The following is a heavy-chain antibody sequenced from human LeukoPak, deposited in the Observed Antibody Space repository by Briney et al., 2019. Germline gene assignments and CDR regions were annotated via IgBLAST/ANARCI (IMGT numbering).Heavy chain of an antibody. CDR1: GFTFSSYS. V-gene: IGHV3-7*01. CDR2: IDRDGSDK. CDR3: ARVGAPGTADY. D-gene: IGHD6-13*01. J-gene: IGHJ4*02. Sequence: PGGSLRLSCAASGFTFSSYSMNWVRQAPGKGLEGVANIDRDGSDKYYVDSVKGRFTISRDNAKNSLYLQMNSLRVEDTAMYYCARVGAPGTADYWGQGILVTVSS.